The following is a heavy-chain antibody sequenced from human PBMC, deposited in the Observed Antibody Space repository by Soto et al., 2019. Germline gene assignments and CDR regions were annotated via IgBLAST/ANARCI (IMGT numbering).Heavy chain of an antibody. CDR1: GFTFSSYS. CDR3: VRDRVAYCGGDCYLNAFDI. J-gene: IGHJ3*02. Sequence: GGSLRLSCAASGFTFSSYSMNWVRQAPGKGLEWVSYISSSSSTIYYADSVKGRFTISRDNAKNSLYLQMNSLRAEDTAVYYCVRDRVAYCGGDCYLNAFDIWGQGTMVTVSS. D-gene: IGHD2-21*02. V-gene: IGHV3-48*04. CDR2: ISSSSSTI.